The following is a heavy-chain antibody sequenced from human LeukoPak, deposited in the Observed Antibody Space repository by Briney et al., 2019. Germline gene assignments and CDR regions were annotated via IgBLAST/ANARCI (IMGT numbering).Heavy chain of an antibody. CDR2: ISYDGSNK. D-gene: IGHD6-13*01. V-gene: IGHV3-30*01. CDR1: GFTFSSYA. J-gene: IGHJ4*02. Sequence: GGSLRLSCAASGFTFSSYAMHWVRQAPGKGLEWVAVISYDGSNKYYADSVKGRFTISRDNSKNTLYLQMNSLRAEDTAVYYCARDLTGSSWENDWGQGTLVTDSS. CDR3: ARDLTGSSWEND.